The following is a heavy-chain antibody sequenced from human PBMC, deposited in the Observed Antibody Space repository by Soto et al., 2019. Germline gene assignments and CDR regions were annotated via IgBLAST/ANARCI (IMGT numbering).Heavy chain of an antibody. CDR2: FSGSDDIT. CDR3: AKANMEIVATDLDY. CDR1: GFTFSSYA. J-gene: IGHJ4*02. Sequence: GGSLRLSCAASGFTFSSYAMSWVRQAPGKGLEWVSTFSGSDDITYYADSVKGRFTISRDNSKNTLYLQMHSLRADDTAVYYCAKANMEIVATDLDYWGQGTLVTVSS. D-gene: IGHD5-12*01. V-gene: IGHV3-23*01.